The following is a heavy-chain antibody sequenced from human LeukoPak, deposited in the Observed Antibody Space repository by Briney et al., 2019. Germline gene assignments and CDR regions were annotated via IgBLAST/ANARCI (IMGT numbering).Heavy chain of an antibody. Sequence: SETLSLTCTVSGGSISSSSYYWGWIRQPPGKGLEWIGSIYYSGSTYYNPSLKSRVTISVDTSKNQFSLKLSSVTAADTAVYYCARVARGYFDYWGQGTLVTVSS. CDR1: GGSISSSSYY. CDR2: IYYSGST. J-gene: IGHJ4*02. V-gene: IGHV4-39*07. CDR3: ARVARGYFDY.